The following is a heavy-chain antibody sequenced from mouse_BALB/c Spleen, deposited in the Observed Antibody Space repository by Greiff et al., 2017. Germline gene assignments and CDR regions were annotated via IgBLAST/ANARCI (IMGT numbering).Heavy chain of an antibody. D-gene: IGHD3-2*01. CDR2: IWSGGST. Sequence: VQGVESGPGLVQPSQSLSITCTVSGFSLTSYGVHWVRQSPGKGLEWLGVIWSGGSTDYNAAFISRLSISKDNSKSQVFFKMNSLQADDTAIYYCAVTARATTWFAYWGQGTLVTVSA. CDR1: GFSLTSYG. J-gene: IGHJ3*01. CDR3: AVTARATTWFAY. V-gene: IGHV2-4-1*01.